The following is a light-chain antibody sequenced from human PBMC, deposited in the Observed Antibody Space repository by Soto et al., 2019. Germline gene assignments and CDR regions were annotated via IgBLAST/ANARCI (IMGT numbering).Light chain of an antibody. CDR2: DNN. Sequence: SVLTQPPSVSAAPGQRVTISCSGSDSNIGNNYVSWYLHVPGAAPKLLIFDNNRRLSGTPDRFSGSKSGTSATLGITGLQTADEAHYYCATWDTSLTAVVFGGGTKLTVL. CDR3: ATWDTSLTAVV. J-gene: IGLJ2*01. CDR1: DSNIGNNY. V-gene: IGLV1-51*01.